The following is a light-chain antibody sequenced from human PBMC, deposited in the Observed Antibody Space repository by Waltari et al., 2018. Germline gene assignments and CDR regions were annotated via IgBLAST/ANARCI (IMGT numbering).Light chain of an antibody. CDR2: EVT. CDR1: SSDVGSYHP. J-gene: IGLJ1*01. V-gene: IGLV2-23*02. Sequence: QSALTQPASVSGSPGQPITISCTGTSSDVGSYHPVSWYQKHPGKAPKLMIYEVTKRPSGISYRFSGSKSGNTASLTISGLQAEDEADYYCCSYASTDSYVFGTGTKVTVL. CDR3: CSYASTDSYV.